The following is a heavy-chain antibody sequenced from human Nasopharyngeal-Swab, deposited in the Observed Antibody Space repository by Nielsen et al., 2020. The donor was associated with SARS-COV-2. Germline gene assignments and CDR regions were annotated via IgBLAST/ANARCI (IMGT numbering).Heavy chain of an antibody. Sequence: RQAPGKGLEWIGYIYYSGSTYYNPSLKSRVTISVDTSKNQFSLKPSSVTAADTAVYYCARGVRGIVVVKDWFDPWGQGTLVTVSS. CDR2: IYYSGST. J-gene: IGHJ5*02. V-gene: IGHV4-30-4*01. CDR3: ARGVRGIVVVKDWFDP. D-gene: IGHD3-22*01.